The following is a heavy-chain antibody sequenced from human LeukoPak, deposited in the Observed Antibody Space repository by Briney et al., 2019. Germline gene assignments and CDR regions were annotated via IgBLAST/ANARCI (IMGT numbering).Heavy chain of an antibody. Sequence: SETLSLTCAVYGGSFSGYYWSWIRQPPGKGLEWIGYIYYSGSTYYNPSLKSRVTISVDTSKNQFSLKLSSVTAADTAVYYCASLTTIGAFDIWGQGTMVTVSS. CDR3: ASLTTIGAFDI. CDR2: IYYSGST. J-gene: IGHJ3*02. CDR1: GGSFSGYY. V-gene: IGHV4-34*09. D-gene: IGHD4-17*01.